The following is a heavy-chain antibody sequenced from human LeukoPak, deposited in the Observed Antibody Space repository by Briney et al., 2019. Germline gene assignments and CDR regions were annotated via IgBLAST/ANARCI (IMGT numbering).Heavy chain of an antibody. CDR1: GGTFSSYA. V-gene: IGHV1-69*04. CDR3: AGAYCSSTSCQGDAFDI. J-gene: IGHJ3*02. D-gene: IGHD2-2*01. Sequence: ASVKVSCKASGGTFSSYAISWVRQAPGQGLEWMGRIIPILGIANYAQKFQGRVTITADKSTSTAYMELSSLRSEDTAVYYCAGAYCSSTSCQGDAFDIWGQGTMVTVSS. CDR2: IIPILGIA.